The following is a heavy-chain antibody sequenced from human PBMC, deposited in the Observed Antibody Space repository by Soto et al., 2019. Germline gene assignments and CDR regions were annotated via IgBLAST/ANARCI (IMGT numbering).Heavy chain of an antibody. Sequence: QVQLQESGPGLVKPSETLSLICSDSGGSISSHDWGWIRLPPGKGLEWIGYIRDSGDTSYNPSLNSLGNMSLDTSEKEFSLKLTSVIAADTAVYYCVRQGFGALHGSVDVWGQGTTVTVSS. V-gene: IGHV4-59*08. CDR1: GGSISSHD. CDR3: VRQGFGALHGSVDV. D-gene: IGHD3-10*01. J-gene: IGHJ6*02. CDR2: IRDSGDT.